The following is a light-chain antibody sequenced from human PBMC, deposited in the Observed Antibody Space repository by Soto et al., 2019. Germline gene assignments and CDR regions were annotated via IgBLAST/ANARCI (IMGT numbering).Light chain of an antibody. J-gene: IGKJ2*01. Sequence: DIVMTQSPDSLAVSLGERATINCKSSQSVLYSSNNKNYLAWYQQRPGQPPKLLIYWASTRESGVPYRFSGSGSGTDFTLTITSLQAEDVAGYYCQQYARTPPTFGQGTKLEIK. CDR1: QSVLYSSNNKNY. V-gene: IGKV4-1*01. CDR2: WAS. CDR3: QQYARTPPT.